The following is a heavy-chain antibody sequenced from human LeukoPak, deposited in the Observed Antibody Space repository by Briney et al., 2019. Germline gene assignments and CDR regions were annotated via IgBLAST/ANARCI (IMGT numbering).Heavy chain of an antibody. V-gene: IGHV4-39*01. Sequence: PSETLSLTCTVSGGSISSSSYYWGWIRQPPGKVQEWIGSIYYSGSTYYNPSLKSRVTISVDTSKNQFSLKLSSVTAADTAVYYCARQRVEVVIASIYFDYWGQGTLVTVSS. CDR3: ARQRVEVVIASIYFDY. D-gene: IGHD2-21*01. CDR2: IYYSGST. J-gene: IGHJ4*02. CDR1: GGSISSSSYY.